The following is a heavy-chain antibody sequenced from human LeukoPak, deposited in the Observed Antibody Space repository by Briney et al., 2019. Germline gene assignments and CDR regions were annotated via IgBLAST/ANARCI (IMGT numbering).Heavy chain of an antibody. CDR2: ISYDGSDK. CDR1: GFTFSNYG. V-gene: IGHV3-30*18. D-gene: IGHD3-3*01. J-gene: IGHJ4*02. Sequence: GSSLKLSCAASGFTFSNYGTHWVRQAPGKGLEWVAVISYDGSDKYYADSVKGRFTITRDNSKNTLYLQMNSLRAEDTAVYYCANTKYDFWSDTDCWGQGTLVTVSS. CDR3: ANTKYDFWSDTDC.